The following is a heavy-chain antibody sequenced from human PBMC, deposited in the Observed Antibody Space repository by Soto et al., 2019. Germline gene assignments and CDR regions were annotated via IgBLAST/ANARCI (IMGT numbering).Heavy chain of an antibody. CDR3: ARDMGLKYYYYYGMDV. CDR1: GFPYRNYA. CDR2: ISYDGSNK. D-gene: IGHD3-10*01. J-gene: IGHJ6*02. Sequence: PGGSLRLSWAASGFPYRNYAIRWVRQAPGKGLEWVAVISYDGSNKYYADSVKGRFTISRDNSKNTLYLQMNSLRAEDTAVYYCARDMGLKYYYYYGMDVWGQGTTVTVSS. V-gene: IGHV3-30-3*01.